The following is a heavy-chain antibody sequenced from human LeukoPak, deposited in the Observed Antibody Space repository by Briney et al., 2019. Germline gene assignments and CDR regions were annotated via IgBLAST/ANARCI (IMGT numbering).Heavy chain of an antibody. CDR1: GFTFSSYA. Sequence: GGSLRLSCAASGFTFSSYAMSWVRQAPGKGLEWVSGISGSGDDTYYADSAKGRFTISRDNSKNTLYVQVNSLGTEDTAAYYCAKGSYYDSSGSFYFDYWGQGTLVTVSS. CDR2: ISGSGDDT. D-gene: IGHD3-22*01. CDR3: AKGSYYDSSGSFYFDY. J-gene: IGHJ4*02. V-gene: IGHV3-23*01.